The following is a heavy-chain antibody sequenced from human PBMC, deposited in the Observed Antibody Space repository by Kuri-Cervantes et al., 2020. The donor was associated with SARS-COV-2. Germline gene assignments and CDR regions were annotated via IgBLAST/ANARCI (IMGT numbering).Heavy chain of an antibody. CDR3: ARGRLIVVVPADLGMDV. Sequence: LRLSCAISGDSVSSNSAAWNWIRQSPSRGLEWLGRTYYRSKWYNDYAVSVKSRITINPDTSKNQFSLQLNSVTPEDTAVYYCARGRLIVVVPADLGMDVWGQGTTVTVSS. J-gene: IGHJ6*02. V-gene: IGHV6-1*01. CDR2: TYYRSKWYN. D-gene: IGHD2-2*01. CDR1: GDSVSSNSAA.